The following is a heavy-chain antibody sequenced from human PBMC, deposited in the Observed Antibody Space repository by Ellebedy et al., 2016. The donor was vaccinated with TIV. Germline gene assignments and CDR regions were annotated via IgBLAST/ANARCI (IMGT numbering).Heavy chain of an antibody. CDR1: GYTFTSYG. J-gene: IGHJ6*02. V-gene: IGHV1-18*01. D-gene: IGHD3-10*01. CDR3: AGDPPASGYALDV. Sequence: AASVKVSCKASGYTFTSYGISWVRQAPGQGLEWMGWNGAYNDNTNYAQKLQDRVTLTTDTSTSTAYMELRSLTSDDTAVYYCAGDPPASGYALDVWGQGTTVTVSS. CDR2: NGAYNDNT.